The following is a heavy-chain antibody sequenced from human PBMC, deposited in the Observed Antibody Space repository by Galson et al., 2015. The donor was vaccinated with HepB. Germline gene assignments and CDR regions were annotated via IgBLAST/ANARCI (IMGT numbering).Heavy chain of an antibody. CDR1: GFTFSNYA. J-gene: IGHJ4*02. V-gene: IGHV3-64D*06. D-gene: IGHD6-19*01. CDR3: VKDLGSGWYLGTGGFDY. Sequence: SLRLSCAASGFTFSNYAMNWVRQAPGKGPEYVSAITSNGGSTYYADSVKGRFTISRDNSKNTLYLQMSSLRTEDTALYYCVKDLGSGWYLGTGGFDYWGQGTLVTVSS. CDR2: ITSNGGST.